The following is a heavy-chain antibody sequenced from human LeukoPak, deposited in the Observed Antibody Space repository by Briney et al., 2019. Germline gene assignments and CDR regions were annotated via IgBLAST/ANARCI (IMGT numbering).Heavy chain of an antibody. Sequence: ASVKISCKVSGYTFTDYYMHWVQQAPGKGLERMGLVDPEDGETIYAEKFQGRVTITADTSTDTAYMELSSLRSEDTAVYYCAGGDYFGGNYWGQGTLVTVSS. CDR3: AGGDYFGGNY. CDR1: GYTFTDYY. D-gene: IGHD4-17*01. CDR2: VDPEDGET. J-gene: IGHJ4*02. V-gene: IGHV1-69-2*01.